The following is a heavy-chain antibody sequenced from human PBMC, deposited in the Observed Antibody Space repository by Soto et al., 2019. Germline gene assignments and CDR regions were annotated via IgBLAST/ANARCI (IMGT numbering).Heavy chain of an antibody. CDR1: GFTFSSYA. CDR3: ATYYGSGSYFPDHYYYGMDV. D-gene: IGHD3-10*01. V-gene: IGHV3-23*01. J-gene: IGHJ6*02. Sequence: GGSLRLSCAASGFTFSSYAMTWVRQAPGRGLEWVSAISGSGSPTYYADSVKGRFTISRDNSKNTLYLQMNSLRAEDTAVYHCATYYGSGSYFPDHYYYGMDVWGQGTTVTVSS. CDR2: ISGSGSPT.